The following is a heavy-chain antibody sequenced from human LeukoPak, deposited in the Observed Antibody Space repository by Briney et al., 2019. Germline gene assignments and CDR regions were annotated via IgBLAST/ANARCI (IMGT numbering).Heavy chain of an antibody. D-gene: IGHD6-13*01. J-gene: IGHJ4*02. V-gene: IGHV1-2*02. Sequence: ASVKVSCKASGYTFTGYYMHWVRQAPGQGLEWVGWINPNSGGTNYAQKFQGRVTMTRDTSISTAYMELSRLRSDDTAVYYCARVDSSRWGSSGLYYFDYWGQGTLLTVSS. CDR1: GYTFTGYY. CDR2: INPNSGGT. CDR3: ARVDSSRWGSSGLYYFDY.